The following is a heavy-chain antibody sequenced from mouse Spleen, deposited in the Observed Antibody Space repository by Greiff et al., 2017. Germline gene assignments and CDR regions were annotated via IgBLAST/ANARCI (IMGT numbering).Heavy chain of an antibody. V-gene: IGHV5-17*01. D-gene: IGHD2-4*01. CDR1: GFTFSDYG. Sequence: EVKLVESGGGLVKPGGSLKLSCAASGFTFSDYGMHWVRQAPEKGLEWVAYISSGSSTIYYADTVKGRFTISRDNAKNTLFLQMTSLRSEDTAMYYCARSYYDYDCYAMDYWGQGTSVTVSS. J-gene: IGHJ4*01. CDR2: ISSGSSTI. CDR3: ARSYYDYDCYAMDY.